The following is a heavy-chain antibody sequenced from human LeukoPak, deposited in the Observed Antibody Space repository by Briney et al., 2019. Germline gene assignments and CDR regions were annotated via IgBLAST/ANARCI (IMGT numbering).Heavy chain of an antibody. CDR2: INTNTGNP. J-gene: IGHJ4*02. CDR1: GYTFTGHY. V-gene: IGHV7-4-1*02. D-gene: IGHD3-10*01. CDR3: ARGMATMVRGATGY. Sequence: ASVKVSCKASGYTFTGHYMHWVRQAPGQGLEWMGWINTNTGNPTYAQGFTGRFVFSLDTSVSTAYLQISSLKAEDTAVYYCARGMATMVRGATGYWGQGTLVTVSS.